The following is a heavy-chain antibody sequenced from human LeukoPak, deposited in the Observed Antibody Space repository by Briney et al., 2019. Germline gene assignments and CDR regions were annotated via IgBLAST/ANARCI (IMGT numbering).Heavy chain of an antibody. CDR2: ITGSTTWT. D-gene: IGHD3-10*02. Sequence: SGGSLRLSCEASGFTFGNFGMTWVRQAPGKGLQWVSGITGSTTWTYYAASVKGRFTVSRDNSQNTLHLQMNSLRSDHTAVYYCARELVSSGTGYFDLWGRGTLVTVSS. CDR3: ARELVSSGTGYFDL. CDR1: GFTFGNFG. V-gene: IGHV3-23*01. J-gene: IGHJ2*01.